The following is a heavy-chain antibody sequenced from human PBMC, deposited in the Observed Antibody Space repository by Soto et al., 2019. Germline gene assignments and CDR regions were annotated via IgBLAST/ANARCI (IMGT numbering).Heavy chain of an antibody. D-gene: IGHD2-2*01. Sequence: EVQLVESGGGVVRPGGSLRLSCAASGFIFDDYGMSWVRQAPGKGLEWVSGINWNGASTGYSDSVMGRLTISRDNAKNSLYLQMNSLRAEDTALYHCARDRFVCSSTSCNYWYFDLWGRGTLVTVSS. CDR1: GFIFDDYG. CDR2: INWNGAST. V-gene: IGHV3-20*01. J-gene: IGHJ2*01. CDR3: ARDRFVCSSTSCNYWYFDL.